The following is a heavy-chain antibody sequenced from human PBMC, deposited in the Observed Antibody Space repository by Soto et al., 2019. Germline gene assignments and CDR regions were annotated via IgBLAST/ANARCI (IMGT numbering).Heavy chain of an antibody. J-gene: IGHJ5*02. V-gene: IGHV3-30-3*01. CDR2: ISYDGSNK. CDR3: ARDPDYYDSSGTGFSWFDP. D-gene: IGHD3-22*01. Sequence: QVQLVESGGGVVQPGRSLRLSCAASGFTFSSYAMHWVRQAPGKGLEWVAVISYDGSNKYYADSVKGRFTISRDNFKNTLYLQMNSLRAEDTAVYYCARDPDYYDSSGTGFSWFDPWGQGTLVTVSS. CDR1: GFTFSSYA.